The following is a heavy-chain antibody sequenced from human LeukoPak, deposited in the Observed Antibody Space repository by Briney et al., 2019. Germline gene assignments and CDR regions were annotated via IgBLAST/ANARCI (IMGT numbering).Heavy chain of an antibody. CDR2: MNPNSGNT. J-gene: IGHJ4*02. CDR3: ARDQRRGYSYGATQGIDY. CDR1: GYSFTSYD. V-gene: IGHV1-8*01. D-gene: IGHD5-18*01. Sequence: GASVKVSCKASGYSFTSYDINWVRQAPGQGFEWVGWMNPNSGNTGHAQEFQGRVTMTRDTSMSTAYMELSSLRYEDTAVYYCARDQRRGYSYGATQGIDYWGQGTLVTVSS.